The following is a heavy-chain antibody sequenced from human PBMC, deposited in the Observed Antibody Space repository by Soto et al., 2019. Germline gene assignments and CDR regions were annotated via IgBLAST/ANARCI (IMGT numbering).Heavy chain of an antibody. CDR1: GYTFTSYA. V-gene: IGHV1-3*05. Sequence: QVQLVQSGAEEKKPGASVKVSCKASGYTFTSYAMHWVRQAPGQRLEWMGWINAGNGNTKYSQKFQGRVTITRDTSASTAYLELSSLRSEDTAVHHCARFGLLNGMDVWGQGTTVTVSS. J-gene: IGHJ6*02. D-gene: IGHD3-16*01. CDR3: ARFGLLNGMDV. CDR2: INAGNGNT.